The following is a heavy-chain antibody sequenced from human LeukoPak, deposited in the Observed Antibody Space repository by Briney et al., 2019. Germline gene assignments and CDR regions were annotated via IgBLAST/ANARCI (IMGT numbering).Heavy chain of an antibody. D-gene: IGHD3-22*01. Sequence: ASVKVSCRASGDSFTIYYMHWVRQAPGQGLEWMGIINPSGGSTSYAQKFQGRVTMTRDMSTSTVYMELSNLRSEDTAVYYCARGRHYYDSSDYYYEGDGFDIWGQGQWSPSLQ. CDR3: ARGRHYYDSSDYYYEGDGFDI. CDR1: GDSFTIYY. J-gene: IGHJ3*02. V-gene: IGHV1-46*01. CDR2: INPSGGST.